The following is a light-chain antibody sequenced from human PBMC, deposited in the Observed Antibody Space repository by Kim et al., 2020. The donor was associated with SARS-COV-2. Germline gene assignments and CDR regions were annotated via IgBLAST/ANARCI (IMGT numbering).Light chain of an antibody. CDR2: DVS. Sequence: GQSVTISCTGTSSDVGSYNNVSWYQQHPGKAPKFMIYDVSKRPSGVPDRFSGSKSGNTASLTISGLQAEDEADYYCCSYAGSYTYVFGTGTKVTVL. CDR1: SSDVGSYNN. V-gene: IGLV2-11*01. CDR3: CSYAGSYTYV. J-gene: IGLJ1*01.